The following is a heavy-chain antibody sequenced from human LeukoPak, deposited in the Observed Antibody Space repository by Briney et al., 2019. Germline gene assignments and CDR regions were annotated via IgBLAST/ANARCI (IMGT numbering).Heavy chain of an antibody. D-gene: IGHD1-1*01. CDR3: ASRYGWYDWNAFTRYYYYYYGMDV. CDR2: ISAYNSNT. J-gene: IGHJ6*02. CDR1: GYTFTSYG. Sequence: ASVKVSCKASGYTFTSYGISWVRQAPGQGLEWMGWISAYNSNTNYAQKLQGRVTMTTDTSTSTAYMELRSLRSEDTAVYYCASRYGWYDWNAFTRYYYYYYGMDVWGQGTTVTVSS. V-gene: IGHV1-18*01.